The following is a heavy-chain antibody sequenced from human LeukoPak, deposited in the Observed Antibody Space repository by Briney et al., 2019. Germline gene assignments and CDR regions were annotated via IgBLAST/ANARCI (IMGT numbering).Heavy chain of an antibody. CDR2: IYHSGST. V-gene: IGHV4-59*01. D-gene: IGHD3-22*01. Sequence: SETLSLTCTVSGGSISSYYWSWIRQPPGKGLEWIGYIYHSGSTNYNPSLKSRVTISVGTSKNQFSLKLSSVTAADAAVYFCARERNYYDSAGYYYGEFDYWGQGTLVTVSS. CDR1: GGSISSYY. CDR3: ARERNYYDSAGYYYGEFDY. J-gene: IGHJ4*02.